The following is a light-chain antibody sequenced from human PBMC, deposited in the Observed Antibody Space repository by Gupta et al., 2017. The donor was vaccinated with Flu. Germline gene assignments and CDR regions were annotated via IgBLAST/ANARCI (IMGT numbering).Light chain of an antibody. CDR1: QGISND. J-gene: IGKJ4*01. V-gene: IGKV1-27*01. Sequence: GDRVSITCRASQGISNDVAWYQQKPGEVPKLLIYAASTLQSGVPARFSGSGSGTDFTLTITSLQPEDFATYYCQKYNSVPLTFGGGTKVEIK. CDR3: QKYNSVPLT. CDR2: AAS.